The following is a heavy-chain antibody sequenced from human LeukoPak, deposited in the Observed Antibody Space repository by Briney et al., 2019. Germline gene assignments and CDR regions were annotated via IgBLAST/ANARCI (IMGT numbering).Heavy chain of an antibody. CDR2: ISGDGGST. V-gene: IGHV3-43*02. D-gene: IGHD4-17*01. Sequence: GGSLTLSCAASGFTFDDYAMHWVRQAPGKGLEWVSLISGDGGSTYYADSVKGRFTISRDNSKNSLYLQMNSLRTEDTALYYCAKDKVTTLRRGFNYWGQGTLVTVSS. CDR1: GFTFDDYA. CDR3: AKDKVTTLRRGFNY. J-gene: IGHJ4*02.